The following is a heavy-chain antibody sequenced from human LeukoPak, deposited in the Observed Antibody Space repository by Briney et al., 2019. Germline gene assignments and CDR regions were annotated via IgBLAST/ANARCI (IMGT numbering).Heavy chain of an antibody. V-gene: IGHV4-34*01. D-gene: IGHD4-17*01. Sequence: PSETLSLTCGASGTSFSSYYWSWIRQPPGKGLEWIGEVNHSGYTNTNPSLKSRVTISVDTSNNQFSLRLSSVTAADTAVYFCARMTTGHDYWGQGTLVTVSP. CDR3: ARMTTGHDY. CDR2: VNHSGYT. CDR1: GTSFSSYY. J-gene: IGHJ4*02.